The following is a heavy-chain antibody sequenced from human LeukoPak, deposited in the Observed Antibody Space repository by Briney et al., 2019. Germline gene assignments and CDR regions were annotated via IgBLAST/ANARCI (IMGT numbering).Heavy chain of an antibody. V-gene: IGHV3-74*01. J-gene: IGHJ6*02. D-gene: IGHD3-22*01. CDR2: SNEDGSTT. Sequence: GGSLRLSCAASGFTFSGSAIHWVRQAPGKGLVWVSRSNEDGSTTNYADSVKGRFTISRDNSKNTLYLQMNSLRAEDTAVYYCARDKSSGYGMDVWGQGTTVTVSS. CDR3: ARDKSSGYGMDV. CDR1: GFTFSGSA.